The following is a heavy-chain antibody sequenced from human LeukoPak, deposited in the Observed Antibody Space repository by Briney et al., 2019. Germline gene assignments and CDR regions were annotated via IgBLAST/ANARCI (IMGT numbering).Heavy chain of an antibody. CDR2: IIPIFGTA. D-gene: IGHD2-2*01. J-gene: IGHJ4*02. Sequence: SVKVSCKASGGTFSSYAISWVRQAPGQGLEWMGGIIPIFGTANYAQKFQGRVTITADESTSTAYMELSSLRSEDTAVYYCAREGITPCSSTSCHGYYFDYWGQGTLVTVSS. V-gene: IGHV1-69*13. CDR3: AREGITPCSSTSCHGYYFDY. CDR1: GGTFSSYA.